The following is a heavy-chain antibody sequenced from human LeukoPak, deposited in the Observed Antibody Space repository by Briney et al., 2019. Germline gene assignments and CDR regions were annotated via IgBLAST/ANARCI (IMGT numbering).Heavy chain of an antibody. J-gene: IGHJ4*02. CDR3: AKSGPRYCSGGSCRGGY. Sequence: PGGSLRLFCAASGHTFSSYAMSWVRQAPGKGLDWVSAISGSGGSTYYADSVKGRFTISRDNSKNTLYLQMNSLRDEDTAVYYCAKSGPRYCSGGSCRGGYWGQGTLVTVSS. CDR2: ISGSGGST. V-gene: IGHV3-23*01. CDR1: GHTFSSYA. D-gene: IGHD2-15*01.